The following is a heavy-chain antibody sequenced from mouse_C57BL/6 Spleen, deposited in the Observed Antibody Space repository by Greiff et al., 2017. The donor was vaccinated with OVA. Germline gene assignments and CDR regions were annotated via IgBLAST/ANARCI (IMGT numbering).Heavy chain of an antibody. Sequence: EVHLVESGPGLVKPSQSLSLTCSVTGYSITSGYYWNWIRQFPGNKLEWMGYISYDGSNNYNPSLKNRISITRDTSKNQFFLKLNSVTTEDTATYYCARGGGWLLLDYWGQGTTLTVSS. D-gene: IGHD2-3*01. CDR2: ISYDGSN. CDR1: GYSITSGYY. J-gene: IGHJ2*01. V-gene: IGHV3-6*01. CDR3: ARGGGWLLLDY.